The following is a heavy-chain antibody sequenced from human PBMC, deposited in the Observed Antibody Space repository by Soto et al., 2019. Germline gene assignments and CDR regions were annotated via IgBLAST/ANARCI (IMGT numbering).Heavy chain of an antibody. CDR1: GGSISSSSYY. CDR2: IYYSGST. J-gene: IGHJ4*02. D-gene: IGHD4-17*01. Sequence: SETLSLTCTVSGGSISSSSYYGGWIRQPPGKGLEWIGSIYYSGSTYYNPSLKSRVTISVDKSKNHFSLKLTSVTAADTAVYYCARSKATVLDYWGQGTLVTVSS. CDR3: ARSKATVLDY. V-gene: IGHV4-39*07.